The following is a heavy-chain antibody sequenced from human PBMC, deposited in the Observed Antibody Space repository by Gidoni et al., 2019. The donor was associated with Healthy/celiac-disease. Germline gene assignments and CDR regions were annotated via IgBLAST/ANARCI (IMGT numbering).Heavy chain of an antibody. CDR2: IKQDGSEK. V-gene: IGHV3-7*01. CDR1: GFPFSSYW. CDR3: ASPYDSSGYYGY. J-gene: IGHJ4*02. Sequence: EVQLVESGGGLVQPGGSLRLSCSASGFPFSSYWMSWVRQAPGRGLEWVANIKQDGSEKYYVDSVKGRFTISRDNAKNSLYLQMNSLRAEDTAVYYCASPYDSSGYYGYWGQGTLVTVSS. D-gene: IGHD3-22*01.